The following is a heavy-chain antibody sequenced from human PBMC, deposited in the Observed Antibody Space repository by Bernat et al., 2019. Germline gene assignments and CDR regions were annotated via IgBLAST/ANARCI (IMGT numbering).Heavy chain of an antibody. CDR2: ISYDGSNK. CDR3: AKYIASGRARYYAMDV. Sequence: QVQLVESGGGVVQPGGSLRLSCAASGFTFSSYGMHWVRQAPGKGLEWVAVISYDGSNKYYADSVEGRFTVSRDSSRNTLYLQMNGLRDEDTAMYYCAKYIASGRARYYAMDVWGQGTMVTVSS. CDR1: GFTFSSYG. V-gene: IGHV3-30*18. D-gene: IGHD5/OR15-5a*01. J-gene: IGHJ6*02.